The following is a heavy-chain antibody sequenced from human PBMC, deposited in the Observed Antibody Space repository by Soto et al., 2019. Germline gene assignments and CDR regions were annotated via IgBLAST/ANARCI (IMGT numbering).Heavy chain of an antibody. V-gene: IGHV4-34*01. CDR3: ARGGDYYDAEGFDY. D-gene: IGHD3-22*01. Sequence: KTSETLSLTCAVYGGSFSGYYWSWIRQPPGKGLEWIGEINHSGSTNYNPSLKSRVTISVDTSKNQFSLKLSSVTAADTAVYYCARGGDYYDAEGFDYWGQGTLVTVSS. J-gene: IGHJ4*02. CDR1: GGSFSGYY. CDR2: INHSGST.